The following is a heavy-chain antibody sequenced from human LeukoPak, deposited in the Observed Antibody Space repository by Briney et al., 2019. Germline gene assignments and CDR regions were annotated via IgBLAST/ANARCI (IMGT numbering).Heavy chain of an antibody. Sequence: SETLSLTCAVSGGSVTRDYWGWLRQAPGKGLEWLGEINKISPNGRANYHPSLTSRVTISLDTSKNQLSLHLTSVTAADTAVYYCARGTGASYRVYFLQWGLGTLVSVSS. CDR3: ARGTGASYRVYFLQ. D-gene: IGHD1-26*01. J-gene: IGHJ1*01. CDR1: GGSVTRDY. CDR2: INKISPNGRA. V-gene: IGHV4-34*01.